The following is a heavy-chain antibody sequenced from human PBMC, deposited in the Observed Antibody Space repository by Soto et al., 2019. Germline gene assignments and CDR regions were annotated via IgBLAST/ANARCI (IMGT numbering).Heavy chain of an antibody. CDR3: ARYCSSTSCYRGSYYYYGMDV. CDR1: GYTFTGYY. V-gene: IGHV1-2*02. J-gene: IGHJ6*02. D-gene: IGHD2-2*01. CDR2: INPNSGGT. Sequence: GASVKVSCKASGYTFTGYYMHWVRQAPGQGLEWMGWINPNSGGTNYAQKFQGRVTMTRDTSISTAYMELSRLRSDDTAVYYCARYCSSTSCYRGSYYYYGMDVWGQGTTVTVSS.